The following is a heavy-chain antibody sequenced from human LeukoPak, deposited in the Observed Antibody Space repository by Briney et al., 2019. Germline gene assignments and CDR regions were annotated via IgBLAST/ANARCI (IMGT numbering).Heavy chain of an antibody. CDR2: IYYSGST. J-gene: IGHJ4*02. Sequence: PSETLSLTCTVSGGSISSYYWSWIRQPPGKGLEWIGYIYYSGSTNYNPSLKSRVTISVDTSKNQFSLKLSSVTAADTVVYYCARVDSSNWYEYRGYFDYWGQGTLVTVSS. CDR3: ARVDSSNWYEYRGYFDY. D-gene: IGHD6-13*01. CDR1: GGSISSYY. V-gene: IGHV4-59*01.